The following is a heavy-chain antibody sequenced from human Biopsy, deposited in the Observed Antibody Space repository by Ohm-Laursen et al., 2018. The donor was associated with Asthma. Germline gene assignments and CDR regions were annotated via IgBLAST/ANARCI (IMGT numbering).Heavy chain of an antibody. CDR1: GFTFRSYA. D-gene: IGHD3-3*01. J-gene: IGHJ4*01. CDR2: GGSYYDGGLK. Sequence: SLRPSCTASGFTFRSYAMHWVRQAPGKGLEWVAVGGSYYDGGLKYYADSVNGRLTVSRDDSKNTLYLQMNSLRPDDTAVYYCARDVMEWYLPAFDFWGQGTLVTVSS. V-gene: IGHV3-30-3*01. CDR3: ARDVMEWYLPAFDF.